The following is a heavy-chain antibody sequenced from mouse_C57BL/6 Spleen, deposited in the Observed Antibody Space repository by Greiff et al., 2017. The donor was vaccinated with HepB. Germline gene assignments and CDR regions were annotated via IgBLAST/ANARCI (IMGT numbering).Heavy chain of an antibody. Sequence: VKVVESGPGLVQPSQNLSITCTVSGFSLTSYGVHWVRQSPGKGLEWLGVIWSGGSTDYNAAFISRLSISKDNSKSQVFFKMNSLQADDTAIYYCARTFTTRGPFAYWGQGTLVTVSA. CDR1: GFSLTSYG. V-gene: IGHV2-2*01. D-gene: IGHD1-1*01. CDR3: ARTFTTRGPFAY. CDR2: IWSGGST. J-gene: IGHJ3*01.